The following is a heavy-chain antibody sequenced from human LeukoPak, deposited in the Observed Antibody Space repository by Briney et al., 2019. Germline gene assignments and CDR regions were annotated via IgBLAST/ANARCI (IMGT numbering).Heavy chain of an antibody. CDR2: INHSGST. J-gene: IGHJ4*02. Sequence: PGGSLRLSCAASGFTFSDYYMSWIRQAPGKGLEWIGEINHSGSTNYNPSLKSRVTISVDTSKNQFSLKLSSVTAADTAVFYCVRTMGGWLQNAVGDYWGQGTLVTVSS. CDR1: GFTFSDYY. CDR3: VRTMGGWLQNAVGDY. V-gene: IGHV4-34*01. D-gene: IGHD5-24*01.